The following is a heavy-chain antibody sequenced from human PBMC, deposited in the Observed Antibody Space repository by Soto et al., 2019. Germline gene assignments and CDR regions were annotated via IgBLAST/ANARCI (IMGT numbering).Heavy chain of an antibody. CDR1: GYTFSGYY. CDR2: INPNSGGT. D-gene: IGHD2-2*02. J-gene: IGHJ6*02. CDR3: ARSLTEGYCTITGCYTRPLYGMDV. Sequence: ASVKVSCKASGYTFSGYYIHWLRQAPGQGLEWMGRINPNSGGTNYAQKFQGRVTVTRDTPTSTAYMELSRLTSDDTAVYYCARSLTEGYCTITGCYTRPLYGMDVWGQGTTVTV. V-gene: IGHV1-2*06.